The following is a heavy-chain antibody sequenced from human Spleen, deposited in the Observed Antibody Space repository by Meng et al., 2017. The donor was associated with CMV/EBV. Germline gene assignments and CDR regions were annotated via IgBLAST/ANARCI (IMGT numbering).Heavy chain of an antibody. D-gene: IGHD1-1*01. CDR2: IRYDVSNE. J-gene: IGHJ6*02. V-gene: IGHV3-30*02. Sequence: GESLKISCAASGFTFSSYGIHWVRQAPGKGLEWVAFIRYDVSNEYYVDSVKARFTISRDNSKNTLYLQMNSLRSEDTAVYHCAKAKRKWNDMWEGMDVWGQGTTVTVSS. CDR1: GFTFSSYG. CDR3: AKAKRKWNDMWEGMDV.